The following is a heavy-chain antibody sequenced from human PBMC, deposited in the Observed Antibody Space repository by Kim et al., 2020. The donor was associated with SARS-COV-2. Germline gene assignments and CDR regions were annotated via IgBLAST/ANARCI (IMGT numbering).Heavy chain of an antibody. Sequence: SETLSLTCTVSGGSISSGGYYWSWIRQHPGKGLEWIGYIYYSGSTYYNPSLKSRVTISVDTSKNQFSLKLSSVTAADTAVYYCARGVLGYSGYYGMDVWGQGTTVTVSS. CDR2: IYYSGST. CDR1: GGSISSGGYY. CDR3: ARGVLGYSGYYGMDV. V-gene: IGHV4-31*03. D-gene: IGHD1-26*01. J-gene: IGHJ6*02.